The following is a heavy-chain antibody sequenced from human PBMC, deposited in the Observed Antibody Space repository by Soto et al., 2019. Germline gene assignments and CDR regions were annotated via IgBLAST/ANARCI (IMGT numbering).Heavy chain of an antibody. V-gene: IGHV3-23*01. Sequence: EVQLLESGGGLVQPGGSLRLSCAASGFTFSSYAMSWVRQAPGKGLEWVSSVSGRSGSKSYADSVKGRFTISTDNSKSAVYLQMNSLRAEDTAVYFCAKDWCRGTTFYCLENWGQGTLVTVSS. J-gene: IGHJ4*02. CDR3: AKDWCRGTTFYCLEN. D-gene: IGHD1-7*01. CDR2: VSGRSGSK. CDR1: GFTFSSYA.